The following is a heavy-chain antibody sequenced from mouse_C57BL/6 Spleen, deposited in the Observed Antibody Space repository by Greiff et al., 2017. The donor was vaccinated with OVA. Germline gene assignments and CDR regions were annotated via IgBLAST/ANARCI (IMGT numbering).Heavy chain of an antibody. CDR3: AREDYAMDY. V-gene: IGHV5-9-1*02. J-gene: IGHJ4*01. CDR1: GFTFSSYA. CDR2: ISSGGDYI. Sequence: DVKLVESGDGLVKPGGSLKLSCAASGFTFSSYAMTWVRQTPEKRLEWVAYISSGGDYIYYADTVKGRYTISRDNARNTPYLQMSHLKSEDTAMYYCAREDYAMDYWGQGTSVTVSS.